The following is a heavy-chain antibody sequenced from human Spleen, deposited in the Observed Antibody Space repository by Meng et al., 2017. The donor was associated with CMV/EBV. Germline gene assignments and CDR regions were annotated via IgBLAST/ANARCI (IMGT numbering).Heavy chain of an antibody. V-gene: IGHV4-38-2*02. D-gene: IGHD3-10*01. CDR2: IYHSGST. J-gene: IGHJ4*02. Sequence: GSLRLSCTVSGYSISSGYYWGWIRQPPGKGLEWIGSIYHSGSTYYNPSLKSRVTISVDTSKNQFSLKLSSVTAADTAVYYCSRAAGYYYGSGSYYTLPTFDYWGQGTLVTVSS. CDR3: SRAAGYYYGSGSYYTLPTFDY. CDR1: GYSISSGYY.